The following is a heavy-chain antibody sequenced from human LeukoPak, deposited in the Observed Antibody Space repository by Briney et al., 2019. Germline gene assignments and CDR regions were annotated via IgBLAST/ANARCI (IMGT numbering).Heavy chain of an antibody. J-gene: IGHJ5*02. CDR2: INWNGDST. V-gene: IGHV3-20*04. CDR1: GFTFDDYG. CDR3: VRIPNSANFPNWFDP. Sequence: PGGSLRLSCAASGFTFDDYGMSWVRQAPGKGLEWFSDINWNGDSTGYADSVKGRFTISRDNAKNSLYLQMNSLRAEDTALYYCVRIPNSANFPNWFDPWGQGTLVTVSS. D-gene: IGHD4/OR15-4a*01.